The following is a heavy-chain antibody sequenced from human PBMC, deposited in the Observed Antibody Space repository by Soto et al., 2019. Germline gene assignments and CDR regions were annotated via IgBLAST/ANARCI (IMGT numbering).Heavy chain of an antibody. Sequence: SETLSLTCAVYGGSFSGYYWSWIRQPPGKGLEWIGEINHSGSTNYNPSLKSRVTISVDTSKNQFSLKLSSVTAADTAVYYCARWRKGVRGVYYYYGMDVWGQGTTVTVSS. V-gene: IGHV4-34*01. CDR1: GGSFSGYY. CDR2: INHSGST. J-gene: IGHJ6*02. CDR3: ARWRKGVRGVYYYYGMDV. D-gene: IGHD3-10*01.